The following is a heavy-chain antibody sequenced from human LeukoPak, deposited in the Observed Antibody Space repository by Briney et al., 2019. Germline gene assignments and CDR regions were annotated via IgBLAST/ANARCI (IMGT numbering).Heavy chain of an antibody. Sequence: PGGPRGSSVEAPGLTFSTYGLTWFPKAPGKGLEGVANINQVGSEKYYVASVKGRFTISRDNAKNSLYLQMNSLRAEDTAVYYCARDLVSVLMVYAPGNWFDPWGQGTLVTVSS. D-gene: IGHD2-8*01. CDR1: GLTFSTYG. V-gene: IGHV3-7*01. J-gene: IGHJ5*02. CDR3: ARDLVSVLMVYAPGNWFDP. CDR2: INQVGSEK.